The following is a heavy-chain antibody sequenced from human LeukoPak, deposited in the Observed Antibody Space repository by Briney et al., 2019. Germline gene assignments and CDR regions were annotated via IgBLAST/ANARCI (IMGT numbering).Heavy chain of an antibody. J-gene: IGHJ4*02. CDR2: IYYGGST. CDR3: ARHLSTAGALGVDY. CDR1: GDSISGSTFY. D-gene: IGHD6-13*01. Sequence: SETLSLTCTVSGDSISGSTFYWGWIRQPPGKGLEWIESIYYGGSTYYNPSLKSRVTMSVDTSKNQFSLKLTSVTAADTAVYYCARHLSTAGALGVDYWGQGTLVTVSS. V-gene: IGHV4-39*01.